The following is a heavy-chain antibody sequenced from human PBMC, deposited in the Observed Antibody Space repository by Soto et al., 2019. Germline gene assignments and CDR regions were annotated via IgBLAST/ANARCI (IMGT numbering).Heavy chain of an antibody. CDR2: MSHSGST. Sequence: QVQLQQWGAGLLKPSETLSLTCTVYGGSFSDYYWSWIRQPPGKGLEWIGEMSHSGSTNYNPSLKSRVTISLDTSKNQISLNLSSVTAADTAVYYCARRPPRTTWNVRAFDIWGQGTMVTVS. CDR3: ARRPPRTTWNVRAFDI. J-gene: IGHJ3*02. CDR1: GGSFSDYY. V-gene: IGHV4-34*01. D-gene: IGHD1-1*01.